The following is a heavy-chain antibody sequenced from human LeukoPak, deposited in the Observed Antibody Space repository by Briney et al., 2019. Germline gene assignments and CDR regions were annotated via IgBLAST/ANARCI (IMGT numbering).Heavy chain of an antibody. CDR2: ISWNSGSI. J-gene: IGHJ3*02. CDR1: GFTFDDYA. V-gene: IGHV3-9*01. D-gene: IGHD2-21*02. CDR3: TSHTGTGDAFRPFQI. Sequence: GGSLRLSCAASGFTFDDYAMHWVRQAPGKGLEWVSGISWNSGSIGYADSVKGRFTISRDNAKNSLYLQMNSLRAEDTAVYYCTSHTGTGDAFRPFQIWGQGTMVTVSS.